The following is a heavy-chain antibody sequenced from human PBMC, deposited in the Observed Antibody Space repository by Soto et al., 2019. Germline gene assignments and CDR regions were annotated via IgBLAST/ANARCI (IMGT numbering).Heavy chain of an antibody. Sequence: SETLSLTCTVSGGSISSSSYYWGWIRQPPGKGLEWIGSIYYSGSTYYNPSLKSRVTISVDTSKNQFSLKLSSVTAADTAVYYRARRCSSSWYRYCYYYGMDVWGQGTTVTVSS. J-gene: IGHJ6*02. CDR3: ARRCSSSWYRYCYYYGMDV. D-gene: IGHD6-13*01. CDR2: IYYSGST. V-gene: IGHV4-39*01. CDR1: GGSISSSSYY.